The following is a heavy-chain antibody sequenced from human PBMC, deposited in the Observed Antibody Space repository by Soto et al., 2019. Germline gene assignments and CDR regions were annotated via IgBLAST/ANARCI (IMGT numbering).Heavy chain of an antibody. Sequence: QVQLVQSGAEVKKPGASVKVSCKASGYTFTSYGISWVRQAPGQGLEWMGWISANNGNTNYAQKLQGRVTMTTDTTPSTADMELRSLRSDDTAVYYCARDRGSYALDYWGQGTLVTVSS. CDR3: ARDRGSYALDY. D-gene: IGHD1-26*01. CDR2: ISANNGNT. CDR1: GYTFTSYG. V-gene: IGHV1-18*01. J-gene: IGHJ4*02.